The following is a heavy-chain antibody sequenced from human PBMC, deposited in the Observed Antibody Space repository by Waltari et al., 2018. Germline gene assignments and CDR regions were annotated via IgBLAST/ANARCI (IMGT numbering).Heavy chain of an antibody. CDR1: GYSISSGYY. D-gene: IGHD6-13*01. J-gene: IGHJ4*02. Sequence: QVQLQESGPGLVKPSETLSLTCAVSGYSISSGYYWGWIRQPPGKGLEWIGNIYHSGSTNYNPSLKSRVTISVDTSKNQFSLKLSSVTAADTAVYYCARALRQQLVPDYWGQGTLVTVSS. CDR3: ARALRQQLVPDY. V-gene: IGHV4-38-2*01. CDR2: IYHSGST.